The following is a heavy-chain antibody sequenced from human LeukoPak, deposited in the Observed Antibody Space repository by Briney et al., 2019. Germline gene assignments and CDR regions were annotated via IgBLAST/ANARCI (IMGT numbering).Heavy chain of an antibody. CDR2: ISGSGGST. CDR1: GFTFGSHA. J-gene: IGHJ4*02. D-gene: IGHD5-12*01. V-gene: IGHV3-23*01. Sequence: PGGSLRLSCAASGFTFGSHAMSWVRQAPGKGLEWVSAISGSGGSTYYADSVKGRFTISRDNSKNTLYLQMNSLRAEDTAVYYCAKRSGYAFDYWGQGTLVTVSS. CDR3: AKRSGYAFDY.